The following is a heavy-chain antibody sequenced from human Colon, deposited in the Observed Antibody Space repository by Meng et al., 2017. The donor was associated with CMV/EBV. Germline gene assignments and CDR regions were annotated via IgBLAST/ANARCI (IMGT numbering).Heavy chain of an antibody. D-gene: IGHD1-14*01. CDR1: GFTFSRFG. CDR3: ATGLIIPGTNYVGFYYGLDV. V-gene: IGHV3-30*02. J-gene: IGHJ6*02. Sequence: GESLKISCAASGFTFSRFGMHWVRQAPGKGLEWVTLISSDGSHQYYADSVKGRFTTSRDNSKNTLYLHMNSLRRDDTATYVCATGLIIPGTNYVGFYYGLDVWGQGTMVTVSS. CDR2: ISSDGSHQ.